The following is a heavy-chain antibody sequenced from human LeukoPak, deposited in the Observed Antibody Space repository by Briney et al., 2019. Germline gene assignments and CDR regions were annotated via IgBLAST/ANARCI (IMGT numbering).Heavy chain of an antibody. CDR1: GFTFSSYS. Sequence: GGSLRLSCAASGFTFSSYSMNWVRQAPGKGLEWVANIKQDGSEKYYVDSVKGRFTISRDNSKNTLYLQMNSLRAEDTAVYYCAKLGDYWGQGTLVTVSS. J-gene: IGHJ4*02. CDR3: AKLGDY. V-gene: IGHV3-7*01. D-gene: IGHD7-27*01. CDR2: IKQDGSEK.